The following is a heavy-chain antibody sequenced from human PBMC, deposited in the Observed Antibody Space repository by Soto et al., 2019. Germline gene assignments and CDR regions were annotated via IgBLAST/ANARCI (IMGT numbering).Heavy chain of an antibody. Sequence: ASVKVSCKASGYTFTSYYMHWVRQAPGQGLEWMGIINPSGGSTSYAQKFQGRVTMTRDTSTSTVYMELSSLRSEDTAVYYCARESRWELQSPGAFDIWGQGTMVTVSS. D-gene: IGHD1-26*01. CDR2: INPSGGST. CDR1: GYTFTSYY. V-gene: IGHV1-46*01. CDR3: ARESRWELQSPGAFDI. J-gene: IGHJ3*02.